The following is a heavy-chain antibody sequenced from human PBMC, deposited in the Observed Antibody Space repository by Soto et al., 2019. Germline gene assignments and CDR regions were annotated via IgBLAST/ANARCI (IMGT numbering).Heavy chain of an antibody. J-gene: IGHJ4*02. V-gene: IGHV3-66*01. CDR1: GFTVSSNY. CDR2: IYSGGST. CDR3: ARAALSSGGSCYDS. D-gene: IGHD2-15*01. Sequence: EVQLVESGGGLVQPGGSLRLSCAASGFTVSSNYMSWVRQAPGKGLEWVSVIYSGGSTYYADSVKGRFTISRDNSKNTLYLQMNILRAEDTAVYYCARAALSSGGSCYDSWGQGTLVTVSS.